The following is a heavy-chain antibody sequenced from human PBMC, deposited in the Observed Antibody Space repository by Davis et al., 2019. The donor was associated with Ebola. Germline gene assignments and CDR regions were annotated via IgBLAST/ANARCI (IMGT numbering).Heavy chain of an antibody. V-gene: IGHV3-21*03. CDR2: IGSRSNDI. D-gene: IGHD2-2*01. Sequence: PGGSLRLSSPASGFTFSNYAMYWVRQAPGKGLEWLSHIGSRSNDISYADSVKGRFTISRDNAKNSLYLQMNSLKTEDTAVYYCTTRKEYQTYFDYWGQGTLVTVSP. CDR3: TTRKEYQTYFDY. J-gene: IGHJ4*02. CDR1: GFTFSNYA.